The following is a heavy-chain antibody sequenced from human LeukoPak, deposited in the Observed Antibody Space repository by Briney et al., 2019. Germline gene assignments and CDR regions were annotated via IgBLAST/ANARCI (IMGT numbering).Heavy chain of an antibody. J-gene: IGHJ4*02. CDR3: ARRRYNWNATDY. CDR1: GFTFSDYW. Sequence: GGSLRLSCAASGFTFSDYWIHWVRQAPGKGLVWVSRINTDGSITNYADSVKGRFSISRDNAKNSLYLQMNSLRAEDTAVYYCARRRYNWNATDYWGQGTLVTVSS. V-gene: IGHV3-74*01. CDR2: INTDGSIT. D-gene: IGHD1-20*01.